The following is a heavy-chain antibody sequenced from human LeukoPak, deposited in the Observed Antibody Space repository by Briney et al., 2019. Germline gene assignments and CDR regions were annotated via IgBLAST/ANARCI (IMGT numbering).Heavy chain of an antibody. Sequence: SVKVSCKASGGTFSSHTISWVRQAPGQGLEWMGGIIPIFGTANYAQKFQGRVTITADKSTSTAYMELSSLRSEDTAVYYCARDNYYGSGSYVDWGQGTLVTVSS. J-gene: IGHJ4*02. CDR2: IIPIFGTA. V-gene: IGHV1-69*06. CDR3: ARDNYYGSGSYVD. D-gene: IGHD3-10*01. CDR1: GGTFSSHT.